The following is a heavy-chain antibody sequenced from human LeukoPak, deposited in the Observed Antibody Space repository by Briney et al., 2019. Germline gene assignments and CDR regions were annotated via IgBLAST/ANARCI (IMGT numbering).Heavy chain of an antibody. J-gene: IGHJ5*02. CDR3: ARTPLAAAGYSWFDP. V-gene: IGHV5-51*01. Sequence: GESLKISCKGSGYSFTSYWIGWVRQMPGKGLEWMGIIYPGDSDTRYSPSFQGQVTISADKSISTAYLQWSSLKASDTAMYYCARTPLAAAGYSWFDPWGQGTLVTVSS. D-gene: IGHD6-13*01. CDR1: GYSFTSYW. CDR2: IYPGDSDT.